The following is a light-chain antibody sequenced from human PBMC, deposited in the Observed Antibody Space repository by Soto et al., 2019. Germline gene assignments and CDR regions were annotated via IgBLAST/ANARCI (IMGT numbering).Light chain of an antibody. CDR3: QQRSNWPGYT. CDR1: QSVNSY. V-gene: IGKV3-11*01. Sequence: EIVLTQSPATLSLSPGERATLSCRASQSVNSYLAWYQQKPGQAPRLLIYDASNRATGIPARFSGSGSATDFTLTISSLEPEYFVVYYCQQRSNWPGYTFGQGTKLEIK. CDR2: DAS. J-gene: IGKJ2*01.